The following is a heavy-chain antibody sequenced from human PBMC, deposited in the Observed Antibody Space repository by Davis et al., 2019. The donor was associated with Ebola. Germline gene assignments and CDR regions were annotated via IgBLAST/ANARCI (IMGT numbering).Heavy chain of an antibody. CDR2: MNPNSGNT. J-gene: IGHJ4*02. CDR3: ARQLGYCTNGVCSNRGGDY. V-gene: IGHV1-8*01. CDR1: GYTFTSYD. Sequence: AASVKVSCKASGYTFTSYDINWVRQATGQGLEWMGWMNPNSGNTGYAQKFQGRVTMTRNTSISTAYMELSSLRSEDTAVYYCARQLGYCTNGVCSNRGGDYWGQGTLVTVSS. D-gene: IGHD2-8*01.